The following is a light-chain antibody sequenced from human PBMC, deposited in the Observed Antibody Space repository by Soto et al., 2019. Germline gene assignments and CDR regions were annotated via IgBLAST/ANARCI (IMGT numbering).Light chain of an antibody. CDR2: FGS. Sequence: EIVMTQSPLTLPVTPGEPASISCRSSQNLLYNNTYNYLDWYVQKPGQSPQLLIYFGSNRAPGVPDRFSGSGSGTDFTLNINRVEAEDVGTYYCMQALQSLTFGQGTRLEIQ. V-gene: IGKV2-28*01. CDR3: MQALQSLT. J-gene: IGKJ5*01. CDR1: QNLLYNNTYNY.